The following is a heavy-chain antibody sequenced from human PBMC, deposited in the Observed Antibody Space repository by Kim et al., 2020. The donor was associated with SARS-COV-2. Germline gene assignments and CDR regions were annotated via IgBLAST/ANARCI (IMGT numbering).Heavy chain of an antibody. J-gene: IGHJ4*02. D-gene: IGHD2-15*01. V-gene: IGHV3-33*01. CDR1: GFTFSSYG. CDR2: IWYDGSNK. CDR3: AREGYCSGGSCYFDY. Sequence: GGSLRLSCAASGFTFSSYGMHWVRQAPGKGLEWVAVIWYDGSNKYYADSVKGRFTISRDNSKNTLYLQMNSLRAEDTAVYYCAREGYCSGGSCYFDYWGQGTLVTVSS.